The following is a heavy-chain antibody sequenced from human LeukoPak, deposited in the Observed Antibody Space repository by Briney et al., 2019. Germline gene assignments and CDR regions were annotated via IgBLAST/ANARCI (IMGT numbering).Heavy chain of an antibody. CDR3: ARLGAARYYYYYYMDV. CDR2: INHSGST. CDR1: GGSFGGYY. V-gene: IGHV4-34*01. Sequence: SETLSLTCAVYGGSFGGYYWSWIRQPPGKGLEWIGEINHSGSTNYNPSLKSRVTISVDTSKNQFSLKLSSVTAADTAVYYCARLGAARYYYYYYMDVWGKGTTVTVSS. J-gene: IGHJ6*03. D-gene: IGHD6-6*01.